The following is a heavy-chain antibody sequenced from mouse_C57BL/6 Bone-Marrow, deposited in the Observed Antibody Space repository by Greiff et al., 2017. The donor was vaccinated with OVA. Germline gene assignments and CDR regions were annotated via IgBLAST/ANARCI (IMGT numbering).Heavy chain of an antibody. V-gene: IGHV1-69*01. D-gene: IGHD1-1*02. CDR3: ARSVDGGGFAY. J-gene: IGHJ3*01. CDR2: IDPSDSYT. Sequence: VQLQQSGAELVMPGASVKLSCKASGYTFTSYWMHWVKQRPGQGLEWIGEIDPSDSYTNYNQKFKGKSTLTVDKSSSTAYMQLSSLTSEDSAVYYCARSVDGGGFAYWGQGTLVTVSA. CDR1: GYTFTSYW.